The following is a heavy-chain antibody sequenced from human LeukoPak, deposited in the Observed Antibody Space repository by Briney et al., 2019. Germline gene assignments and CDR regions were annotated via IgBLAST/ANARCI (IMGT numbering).Heavy chain of an antibody. J-gene: IGHJ3*02. CDR1: SGSMSSGDYS. D-gene: IGHD5-24*01. Sequence: SETLSLTCAVSSGSMSSGDYSCTWIRQPPGKGLEWIGFISDSRSTHYNPSLKTRCTISLDTSKTQFSLNLRSVTAADTAVYYCARGEISVRIKKRSAFDIWGQGTMVTVSS. V-gene: IGHV4-30-4*07. CDR2: ISDSRST. CDR3: ARGEISVRIKKRSAFDI.